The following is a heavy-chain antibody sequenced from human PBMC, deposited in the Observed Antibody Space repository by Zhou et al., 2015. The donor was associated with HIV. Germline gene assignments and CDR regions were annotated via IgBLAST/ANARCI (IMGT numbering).Heavy chain of an antibody. J-gene: IGHJ5*02. D-gene: IGHD3-10*01. CDR3: ANAIRGXQTGPFDP. CDR1: GHSFGGFA. CDR2: INPNSGGT. V-gene: IGHV1-2*02. Sequence: QSGTEDKRTGATATIHCWTSGHSFGGFAVHWIRQAPGQGLEWMGWINPNSGGTNYAQKFQGRVTMTRDTSISTAYVELSRLTSDDTAMYYCANAIRGXQTGPFDPWGQGTLVTVSS.